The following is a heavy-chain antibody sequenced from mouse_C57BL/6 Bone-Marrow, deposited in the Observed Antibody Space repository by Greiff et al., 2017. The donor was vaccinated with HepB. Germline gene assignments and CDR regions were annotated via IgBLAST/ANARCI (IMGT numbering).Heavy chain of an antibody. CDR1: GYTFTSYW. CDR3: GRGGHAY. CDR2: IDPSDSYT. D-gene: IGHD3-3*01. V-gene: IGHV1-59*01. Sequence: QVQLQQPGAELVRPGTSVKLSCKASGYTFTSYWMHWVKQRPGQGLEWIGVIDPSDSYTNYNQKFKGKATLTVDTSSSTAYMQLSSLTSEDSAVYYCGRGGHAYWGQGTLVTVSA. J-gene: IGHJ3*01.